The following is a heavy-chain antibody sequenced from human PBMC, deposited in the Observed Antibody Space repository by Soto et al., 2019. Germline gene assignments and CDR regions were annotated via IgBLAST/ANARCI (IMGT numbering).Heavy chain of an antibody. CDR3: IRQPLSTLYLYSMDV. CDR2: TYYRSKWNY. CDR1: GDSVSAHSAA. D-gene: IGHD2-21*01. J-gene: IGHJ6*02. Sequence: SRTLSLTCAISGDSVSAHSAAWNWIRQSPSRGLEWLGRTYYRSKWNYDYAESVKSRMTITPDTSNNHFSLQLNSVTPEDTAVYYCIRQPLSTLYLYSMDVWGQGTTVTVSS. V-gene: IGHV6-1*01.